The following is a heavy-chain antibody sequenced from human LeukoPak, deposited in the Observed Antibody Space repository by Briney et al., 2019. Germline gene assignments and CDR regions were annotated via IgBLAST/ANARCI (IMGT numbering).Heavy chain of an antibody. J-gene: IGHJ6*04. CDR2: IGKSGSPV. Sequence: GGSLRLSCAASGFIFSGYYMTWIRQAPGKGLEWVSYIGKSGSPVYYADSVKGRFTISRDNARNSLYLQMSSLRAEDTAMYYCAKGRGDVWGKGTTVTVSS. CDR1: GFIFSGYY. V-gene: IGHV3-11*01. CDR3: AKGRGDV.